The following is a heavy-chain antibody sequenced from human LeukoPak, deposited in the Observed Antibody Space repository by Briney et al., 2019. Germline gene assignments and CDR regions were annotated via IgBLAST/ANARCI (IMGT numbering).Heavy chain of an antibody. Sequence: ASVKVSCKVSGYLLTELSMHWVRQAPGKGLEWMGGFDPEDGETIYAQKFQGRVTMTEDTSTDTAYVELSSMRSEDTAVYYCATAKEYSGWSQQIDYWGQGTLVTVSS. J-gene: IGHJ4*02. CDR3: ATAKEYSGWSQQIDY. CDR2: FDPEDGET. CDR1: GYLLTELS. D-gene: IGHD6-19*01. V-gene: IGHV1-24*01.